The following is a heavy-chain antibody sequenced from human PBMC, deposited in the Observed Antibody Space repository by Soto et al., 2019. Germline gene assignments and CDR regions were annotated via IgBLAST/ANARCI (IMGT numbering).Heavy chain of an antibody. J-gene: IGHJ4*02. Sequence: ASVKVSCKASGYTFTSYYMHWVRQAPGQGLEWMGIINPSGGSTSYAQKFQGRVTMTRDTSTSTVYMELSSLRSEDTAVYYCARGRRGDSSGYYYLPYFDYWGQGTLVTVSS. CDR2: INPSGGST. CDR1: GYTFTSYY. CDR3: ARGRRGDSSGYYYLPYFDY. D-gene: IGHD3-22*01. V-gene: IGHV1-46*01.